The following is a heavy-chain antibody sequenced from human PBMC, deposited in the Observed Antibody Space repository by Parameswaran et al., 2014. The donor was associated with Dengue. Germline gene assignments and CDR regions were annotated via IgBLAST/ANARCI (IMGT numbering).Heavy chain of an antibody. CDR2: INPDSGDT. CDR3: AYTDYGA. D-gene: IGHD4-17*01. Sequence: WVRQAPGQGLGWMGWINPDSGDTNYVQKFQGRVTMTRDTSISTAHMELSRLRFDDTAVYYCAYTDYGAWGQGTLVTVSS. J-gene: IGHJ4*01. V-gene: IGHV1-2*02.